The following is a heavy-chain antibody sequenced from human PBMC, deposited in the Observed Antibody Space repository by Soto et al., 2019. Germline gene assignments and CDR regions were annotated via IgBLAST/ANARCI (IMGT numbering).Heavy chain of an antibody. CDR1: GYTFTGYY. CDR3: ARGWVLEVPAATGSY. Sequence: QVQLVQSGAEVKKPGASVKVSCKASGYTFTGYYMHWVRQAPGQGLEWMGWSNPNSGGTNYAQKFQGRVTMTRDTSISTAYMELSRLRSDDTAVYYCARGWVLEVPAATGSYWGQGTMVTVSS. V-gene: IGHV1-2*02. J-gene: IGHJ4*02. D-gene: IGHD2-2*01. CDR2: SNPNSGGT.